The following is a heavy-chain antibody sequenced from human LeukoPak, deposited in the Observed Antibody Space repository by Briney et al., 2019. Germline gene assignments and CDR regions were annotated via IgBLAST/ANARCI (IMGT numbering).Heavy chain of an antibody. D-gene: IGHD1-7*01. V-gene: IGHV3-23*01. CDR2: ISGSGGST. J-gene: IGHJ4*02. CDR3: ARDLSGNWNYGVDY. CDR1: GFTFSNFV. Sequence: GGSLRLSCAASGFTFSNFVMSWVRQAPGKGLEWVSAISGSGGSTYYADSVKGRFTISRDNSKNTLYLQMNSLRAEDTAVYYCARDLSGNWNYGVDYWGQGTLVTVSS.